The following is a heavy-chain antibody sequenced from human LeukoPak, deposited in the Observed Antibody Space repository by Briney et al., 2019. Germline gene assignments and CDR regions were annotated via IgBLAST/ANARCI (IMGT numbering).Heavy chain of an antibody. D-gene: IGHD2-15*01. Sequence: GGSLRLSCAASGFTVSSNYMSWVRQAPGKGLEWVSSISSSSSYIYYADSVKGRFTISRDNAKNSLYLQMNSLRAEDTAVYYCARDPGYCSGGSCYPDYWGQGTLVTVSS. CDR3: ARDPGYCSGGSCYPDY. CDR2: ISSSSSYI. CDR1: GFTVSSNY. J-gene: IGHJ4*02. V-gene: IGHV3-21*01.